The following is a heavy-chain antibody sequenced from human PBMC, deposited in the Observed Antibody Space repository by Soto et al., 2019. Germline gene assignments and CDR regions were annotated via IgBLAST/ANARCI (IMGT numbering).Heavy chain of an antibody. Sequence: EVQLVESGGGLVQPRGCLRLSCEASGFIFSNYWMTWVRQAPGKGLEWVANIKQDGSAVHYVDSVKGRFTMSRDNANNSLYLQVSSLGAEDTALYYCTRDPYGDAYSAFDIWGQGTMVTVSS. CDR3: TRDPYGDAYSAFDI. CDR2: IKQDGSAV. CDR1: GFIFSNYW. J-gene: IGHJ3*02. V-gene: IGHV3-7*03. D-gene: IGHD2-21*01.